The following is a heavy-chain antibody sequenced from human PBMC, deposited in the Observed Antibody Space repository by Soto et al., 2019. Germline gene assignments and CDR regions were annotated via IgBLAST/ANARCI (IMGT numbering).Heavy chain of an antibody. CDR2: IIPIFGTA. CDR3: ARDRTFGGSRLADY. Sequence: SVKVSCKASGGTFSSYAISWVRQAPGQGLEWMGGIIPIFGTANYAQKFQGRVTITADESTSTAYMELSSLRSEDTAVYYCARDRTFGGSRLADYWGQGTLVTVSS. J-gene: IGHJ4*02. CDR1: GGTFSSYA. V-gene: IGHV1-69*13. D-gene: IGHD3-16*01.